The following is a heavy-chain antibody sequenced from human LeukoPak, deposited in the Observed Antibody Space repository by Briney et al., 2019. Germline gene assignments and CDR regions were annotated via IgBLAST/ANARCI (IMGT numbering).Heavy chain of an antibody. Sequence: GGSLRLSCAASGFTFSSYSMSWVRQAPGKGLEWVSAISGSGGSTYYADSVKGRFTISRDNSKNTLYLQMNNLRAEDTAVYYCAKTRGSGPFDYWGQGTLVTVSS. D-gene: IGHD3-10*01. CDR1: GFTFSSYS. V-gene: IGHV3-23*01. CDR2: ISGSGGST. CDR3: AKTRGSGPFDY. J-gene: IGHJ4*02.